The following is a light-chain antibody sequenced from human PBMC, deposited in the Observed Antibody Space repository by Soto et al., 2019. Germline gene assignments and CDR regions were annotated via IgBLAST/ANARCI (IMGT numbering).Light chain of an antibody. CDR1: NIGNIN. J-gene: IGLJ1*01. V-gene: IGLV3-21*02. CDR2: NDD. Sequence: SYELTQPPSVSVAPGQTATITCGGDNIGNINVHWYQQRPGQAPILVVYNDDDRPSGIPARFSGSNSGNTATLTISRVEAGDEVDYYCQVWHRRSDHYVFGTGTKATVL. CDR3: QVWHRRSDHYV.